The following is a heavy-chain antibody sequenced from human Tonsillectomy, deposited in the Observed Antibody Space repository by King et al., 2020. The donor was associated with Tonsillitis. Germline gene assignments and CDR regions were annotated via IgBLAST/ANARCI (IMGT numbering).Heavy chain of an antibody. CDR2: IYTSGST. D-gene: IGHD3-3*01. CDR3: ARDQRGITIFGVVITAWFDP. V-gene: IGHV4-4*07. Sequence: VQLQESGPGLVKPSETLSLTCAVSGASMSGYYWSWIRQPAGKGLEWIGRIYTSGSTNYNPSLKSRVTMSVDTSKNTFSLKLSSVTAADTAVYYCARDQRGITIFGVVITAWFDPWGQGTLVTVSS. J-gene: IGHJ5*02. CDR1: GASMSGYY.